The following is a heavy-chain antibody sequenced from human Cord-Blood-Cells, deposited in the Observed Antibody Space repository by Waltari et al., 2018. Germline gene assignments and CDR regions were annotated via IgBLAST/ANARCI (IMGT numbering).Heavy chain of an antibody. CDR2: INHSGST. V-gene: IGHV4-34*01. J-gene: IGHJ3*02. Sequence: QVQLQQWGAGLLKPSETLSLTCAVYGGSFSGYYWSWIRQPPGKGLEWIGEINHSGSTNYNPSLKSRVTISVDTSKNQFSLKLSSVTAADTAVYYCARGREASQLVHDAFDIWGQGTMVTVSS. CDR3: ARGREASQLVHDAFDI. D-gene: IGHD6-13*01. CDR1: GGSFSGYY.